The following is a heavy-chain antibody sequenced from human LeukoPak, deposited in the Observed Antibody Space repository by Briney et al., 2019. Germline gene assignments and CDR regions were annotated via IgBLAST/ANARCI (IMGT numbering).Heavy chain of an antibody. Sequence: SETLSLTCTVSGGSISSYYWSWIRQPPGKGLEWIGYISYSGSTNFNPSLKSRVTISVDTSKNQFSPKLSSVTAADTAVYYCAREGTAGTNLNWFDPWGQGTLVTVSS. CDR1: GGSISSYY. CDR2: ISYSGST. CDR3: AREGTAGTNLNWFDP. J-gene: IGHJ5*02. D-gene: IGHD1-1*01. V-gene: IGHV4-59*01.